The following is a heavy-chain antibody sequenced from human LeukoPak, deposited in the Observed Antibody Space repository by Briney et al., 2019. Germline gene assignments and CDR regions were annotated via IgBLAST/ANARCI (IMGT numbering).Heavy chain of an antibody. CDR1: GFTFTTYW. J-gene: IGHJ6*04. D-gene: IGHD3-10*02. V-gene: IGHV3-7*01. CDR3: AELGITMIGGV. CDR2: IKQDGTEK. Sequence: GGSLRLSCAASGFTFTTYWMSWVRQAPGKGLEWVANIKQDGTEKYYVDSVKGRFTISRDNAENSLYLQMNSLRAEDTAVYYCAELGITMIGGVWGKGTTVTISS.